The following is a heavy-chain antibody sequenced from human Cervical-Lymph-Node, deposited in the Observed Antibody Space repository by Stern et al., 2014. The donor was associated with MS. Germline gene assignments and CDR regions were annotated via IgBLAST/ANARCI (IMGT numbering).Heavy chain of an antibody. V-gene: IGHV4-39*01. Sequence: QVQLQESGPGLVKPSETLSLTCTVSGVSISSGSYYWGWIRQPPGRGLEWIGSFLYIGSTYYNPSLKSRLAISADPSNNQFSLNLTSLTAADTALYYCARLIAAAGPSMGYLDLWGQGALVTVSS. CDR2: FLYIGST. CDR3: ARLIAAAGPSMGYLDL. D-gene: IGHD6-25*01. CDR1: GVSISSGSYY. J-gene: IGHJ4*02.